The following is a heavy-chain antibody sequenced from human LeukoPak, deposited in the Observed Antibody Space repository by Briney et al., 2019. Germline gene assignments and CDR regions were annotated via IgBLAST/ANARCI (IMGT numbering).Heavy chain of an antibody. Sequence: PSETLSLTCAVYGGSFSGYYWSWIRQPPGKGLEWIGEINHSGSTNYNPSLKSRVTISVDTSKNQFSLKLSSVTAADTAVYYCAGRFAERDAFDIWGQGTMVTVSS. D-gene: IGHD1-1*01. CDR2: INHSGST. CDR3: AGRFAERDAFDI. CDR1: GGSFSGYY. V-gene: IGHV4-34*01. J-gene: IGHJ3*02.